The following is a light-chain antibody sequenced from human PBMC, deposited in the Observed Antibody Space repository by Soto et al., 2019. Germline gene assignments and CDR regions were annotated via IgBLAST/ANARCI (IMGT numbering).Light chain of an antibody. Sequence: EIVLTQSPATLSLSPGERATLSCRASQSVSSYLAWYQHKPGQAPRLLIYDASNRATGIRARFSGSGSGTDFTLTISSLEPEDFAVYYCQQRSNWPLTFGPGTKLEIK. J-gene: IGKJ2*01. CDR2: DAS. CDR1: QSVSSY. V-gene: IGKV3-11*01. CDR3: QQRSNWPLT.